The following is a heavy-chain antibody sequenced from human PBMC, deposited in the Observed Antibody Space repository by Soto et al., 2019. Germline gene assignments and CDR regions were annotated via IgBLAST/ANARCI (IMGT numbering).Heavy chain of an antibody. J-gene: IGHJ4*02. CDR2: SNHSGST. CDR1: GGSFSGYY. D-gene: IGHD6-19*01. Sequence: PSETLSLTCAGYGGSFSGYYWSWIRQPPGKGLEWIGESNHSGSTNYNPSLKSRVTISVDTSKNQFSLKLSSVTAADTAVYYCARTPVHGCLPLDYWGQGTLVTVFS. V-gene: IGHV4-34*01. CDR3: ARTPVHGCLPLDY.